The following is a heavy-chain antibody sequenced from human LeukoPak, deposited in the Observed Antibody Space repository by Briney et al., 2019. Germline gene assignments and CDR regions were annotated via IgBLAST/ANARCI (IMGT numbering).Heavy chain of an antibody. J-gene: IGHJ4*02. CDR2: ISGSGGST. Sequence: PGGSLRLSCAASGFTFSSYAMSWVRQAPGKGLEWVSAISGSGGSTYYADSVKGRFTISRDNSKNTLYLQMNSLRAEDTAVYYCAKDRLKQWAFGYFDYWGQGTLVTVSS. CDR3: AKDRLKQWAFGYFDY. D-gene: IGHD6-19*01. CDR1: GFTFSSYA. V-gene: IGHV3-23*01.